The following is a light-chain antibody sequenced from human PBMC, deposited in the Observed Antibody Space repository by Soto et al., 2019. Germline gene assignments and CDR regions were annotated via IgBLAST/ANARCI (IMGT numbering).Light chain of an antibody. J-gene: IGKJ1*01. CDR1: QSISSW. V-gene: IGKV1-5*01. CDR3: QQYNSYSTWT. CDR2: DAS. Sequence: TLSASVGDRVTITCRASQSISSWLAWYQQKPGKAPKLLIYDASNLESGIPSRFSGSGSGTEFTLTISSLQPDDFATYYCQQYNSYSTWTFGQGTKVDIK.